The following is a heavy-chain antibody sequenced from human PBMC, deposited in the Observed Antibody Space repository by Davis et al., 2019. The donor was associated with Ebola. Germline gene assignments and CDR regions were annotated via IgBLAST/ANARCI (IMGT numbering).Heavy chain of an antibody. CDR3: AKEGAYGDIVLAPETYYFDY. CDR2: IWYDGSNK. Sequence: GGSLRLSCAASGFTFSSYGMHWVRQAPGKGLEWVAVIWYDGSNKYYADSVKGRFTISRDNSKNTLYLQMNSLRAEDTAVYYCAKEGAYGDIVLAPETYYFDYWGQGTLVTVSS. CDR1: GFTFSSYG. V-gene: IGHV3-33*06. D-gene: IGHD2-2*01. J-gene: IGHJ4*02.